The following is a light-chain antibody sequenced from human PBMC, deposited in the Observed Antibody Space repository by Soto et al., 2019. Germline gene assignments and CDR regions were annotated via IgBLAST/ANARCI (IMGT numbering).Light chain of an antibody. V-gene: IGKV3-20*01. CDR3: QQFDNSPWT. J-gene: IGKJ1*01. Sequence: EIVLTQSPGTLSLSPGERATLSCRASQTVSSTYLAWYQQKPGQAPRLLIYGASNRATDTPDRFSGSGSGTDFSLTIARLEPEDFAVYYCQQFDNSPWTFAQGTKVEIK. CDR2: GAS. CDR1: QTVSSTY.